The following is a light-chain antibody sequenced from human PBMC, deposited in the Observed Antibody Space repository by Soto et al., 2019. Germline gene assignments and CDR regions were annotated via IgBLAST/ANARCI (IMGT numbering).Light chain of an antibody. J-gene: IGLJ1*01. Sequence: QSVLTQPASVSGSPGQSITISCTGTSSDVGGYNYASWYQQHPGKAHKLMIYDVSNRPPGVSNRFSGSKSGNTASLTISGLQAEDEADYYCSSYTSSSPYVFGTGTKATVL. CDR3: SSYTSSSPYV. CDR1: SSDVGGYNY. V-gene: IGLV2-14*01. CDR2: DVS.